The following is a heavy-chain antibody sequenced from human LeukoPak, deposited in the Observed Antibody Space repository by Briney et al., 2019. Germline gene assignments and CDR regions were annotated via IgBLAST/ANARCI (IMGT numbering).Heavy chain of an antibody. Sequence: ASVKVSFKTFGYTLTGNSMHRVRQAPGQGLEWMGWINPNSGGPNYAQKFQGRLTMTRDTSIHNAKMELSKLRSDAKDVDYCPKHRNPPLRVVVSHFDYWGQGTLVTVSS. V-gene: IGHV1-2*02. D-gene: IGHD3-22*01. CDR3: PKHRNPPLRVVVSHFDY. CDR2: INPNSGGP. CDR1: GYTLTGNS. J-gene: IGHJ4*02.